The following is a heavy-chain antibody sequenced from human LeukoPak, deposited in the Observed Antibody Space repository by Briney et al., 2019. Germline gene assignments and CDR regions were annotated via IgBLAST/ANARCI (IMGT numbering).Heavy chain of an antibody. CDR1: GGSFSGYY. CDR2: IKQDGSEK. V-gene: IGHV3-7*01. D-gene: IGHD3-3*01. CDR3: ARDPYDFWSGYYTDAGDY. J-gene: IGHJ4*02. Sequence: TSETLSLTCAVYGGSFSGYYWSWVRQAPGKGLEWVANIKQDGSEKYYVDSVKGRFTISRDNAKNSLYLQMNSLRAEDTAVYYCARDPYDFWSGYYTDAGDYWGQGTLVTVSS.